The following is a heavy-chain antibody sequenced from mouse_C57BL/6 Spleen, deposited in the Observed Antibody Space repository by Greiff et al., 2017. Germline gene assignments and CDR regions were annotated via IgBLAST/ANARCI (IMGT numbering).Heavy chain of an antibody. CDR1: GYTFTEYT. V-gene: IGHV1-62-2*01. D-gene: IGHD3-1*01. CDR3: ARHEDRDEGFAY. J-gene: IGHJ3*01. Sequence: QVHVKQSGAELVKPGASVKLSCKASGYTFTEYTIHWVKQRSGQGLEWIGWFYPGSGSIKYNEKFKDKATLTADKSSSTVYMELSRLTSEDSAVYFCARHEDRDEGFAYWGQGTLVTVSA. CDR2: FYPGSGSI.